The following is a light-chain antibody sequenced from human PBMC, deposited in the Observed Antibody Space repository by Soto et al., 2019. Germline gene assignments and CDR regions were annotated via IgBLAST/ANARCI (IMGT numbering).Light chain of an antibody. CDR1: QDISSY. V-gene: IGKV1-9*01. CDR3: QQVNSYSIT. CDR2: AAS. Sequence: DIQLTQSPSFLSASVGDRVTITCRASQDISSYLAWFQQKPGKAPKLLIYAASTLQSGVPSRFSGSGSGTEFTLTISSLQPEDFATYYCQQVNSYSITSGQGTRLEIK. J-gene: IGKJ5*01.